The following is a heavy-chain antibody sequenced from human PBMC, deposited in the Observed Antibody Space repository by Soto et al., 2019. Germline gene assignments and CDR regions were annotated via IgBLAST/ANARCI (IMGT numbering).Heavy chain of an antibody. J-gene: IGHJ6*02. Sequence: SLKVSCKASGYTFTGYYMHWVRQAPGQGLEWMGWINPNSGGTNYAQKFQGWVTMTRDTSISTAYMELSRLRSDDTAVYYCARDLDVVVPAAHDSYYYYGMDVWGEGIKVTVS. CDR1: GYTFTGYY. D-gene: IGHD2-2*01. V-gene: IGHV1-2*04. CDR3: ARDLDVVVPAAHDSYYYYGMDV. CDR2: INPNSGGT.